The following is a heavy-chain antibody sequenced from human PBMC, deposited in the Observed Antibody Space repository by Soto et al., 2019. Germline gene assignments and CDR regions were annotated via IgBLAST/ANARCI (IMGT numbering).Heavy chain of an antibody. J-gene: IGHJ6*02. CDR3: GRKGVLRFYYYGMDV. D-gene: IGHD2-8*01. V-gene: IGHV1-69*13. CDR1: GGTFSSYA. Sequence: SVKVSCKASGGTFSSYAISWVRQAPGQGLEWMGGSIPIFGTANYAQKFQGRVTITADESTSTAYMELSSLRSEDTAVYYCGRKGVLRFYYYGMDVWGQGTTGTVSS. CDR2: SIPIFGTA.